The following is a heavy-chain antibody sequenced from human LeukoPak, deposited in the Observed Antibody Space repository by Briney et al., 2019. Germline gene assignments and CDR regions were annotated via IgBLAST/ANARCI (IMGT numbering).Heavy chain of an antibody. V-gene: IGHV1-18*01. J-gene: IGHJ3*02. D-gene: IGHD5-18*01. CDR3: ARDRRYNYGTDAFDI. CDR2: ISAYNGNT. Sequence: ASVKVSCKASGYSFTNYGITWVRQAPGQGLEWMGWISAYNGNTNYAQKFQGRVTMTTDTSTSTAYMELRSLRSDDTAVYYCARDRRYNYGTDAFDIWGQGTMVTVSS. CDR1: GYSFTNYG.